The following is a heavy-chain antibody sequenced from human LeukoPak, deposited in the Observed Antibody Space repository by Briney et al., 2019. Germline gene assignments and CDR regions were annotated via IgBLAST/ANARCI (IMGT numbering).Heavy chain of an antibody. V-gene: IGHV1-69*05. CDR2: IIPIFGTA. Sequence: GASVKVSCKASGYTFTSYAISWVRQAPGQGLEWMGGIIPIFGTANYAQKFQGRVTITTDESSSTAYMELSSLRSEDTAVYYSARCGLYCSGGSCYWYWFDPWGEGTLVTVSS. CDR1: GYTFTSYA. D-gene: IGHD2-15*01. CDR3: ARCGLYCSGGSCYWYWFDP. J-gene: IGHJ5*02.